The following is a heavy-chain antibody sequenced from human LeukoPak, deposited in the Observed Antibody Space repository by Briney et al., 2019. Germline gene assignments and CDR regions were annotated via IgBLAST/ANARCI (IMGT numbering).Heavy chain of an antibody. D-gene: IGHD1-1*01. CDR1: GFSFNTYA. CDR2: IWYDGSEK. V-gene: IGHV3-33*06. CDR3: AQGLVYWSPLPPDY. Sequence: GRSLSLSLVASGFSFNTYAMEWVRQAPGKGLEWVAVIWYDGSEKHYADSVKGRFTISRDNSKNTLYLQLNSLRDGDTAVYYCAQGLVYWSPLPPDYWGQGTLVTVSS. J-gene: IGHJ4*02.